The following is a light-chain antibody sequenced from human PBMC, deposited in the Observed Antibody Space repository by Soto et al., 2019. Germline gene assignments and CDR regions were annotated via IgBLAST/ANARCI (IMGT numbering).Light chain of an antibody. Sequence: VFTQSPDTLSLCPGETAPLYCMASQSVSNNYLAWYQQKPGQAPRLLIGASTRATGIPDRFSDSGSGTDFTLTISRLEPEDFAVYYCQQFAASPRTFGQGTKVDIK. CDR3: QQFAASPRT. J-gene: IGKJ1*01. CDR1: QSVSNNY. CDR2: GAS. V-gene: IGKV3-20*01.